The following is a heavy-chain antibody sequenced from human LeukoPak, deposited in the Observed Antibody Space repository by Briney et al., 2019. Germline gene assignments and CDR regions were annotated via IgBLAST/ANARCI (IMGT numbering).Heavy chain of an antibody. D-gene: IGHD5-18*01. CDR3: ARALFEDDGPVSEYSYGLAA. V-gene: IGHV1-69*06. J-gene: IGHJ5*02. Sequence: GSSVKVSCKASGGTFSSYAISWVRQAPGQGLEWMGGIIPIFGTANYAQKFQGRVTITADKSTSTAYMELSSLRSEDTAVYYCARALFEDDGPVSEYSYGLAAWGQGTLVTASS. CDR1: GGTFSSYA. CDR2: IIPIFGTA.